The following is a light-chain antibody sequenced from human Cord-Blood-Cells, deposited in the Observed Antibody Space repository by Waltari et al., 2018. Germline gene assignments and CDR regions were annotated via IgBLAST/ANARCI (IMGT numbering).Light chain of an antibody. CDR1: QGVSSSY. Sequence: EMVLTQSPATLSLSPGERATLSCRAGQGVSSSYLTWYQQKPGQAPRLLIYGASSRATGIPDRCSGSGSGTDYTLTISRLEPEDYAVYYCQQYCSSTGLTFGGGTKVEIK. CDR3: QQYCSSTGLT. CDR2: GAS. V-gene: IGKV3-20*01. J-gene: IGKJ4*01.